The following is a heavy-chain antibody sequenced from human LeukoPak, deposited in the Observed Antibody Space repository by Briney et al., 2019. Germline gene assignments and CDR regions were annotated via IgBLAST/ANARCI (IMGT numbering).Heavy chain of an antibody. CDR2: IYHSGST. V-gene: IGHV4-4*02. J-gene: IGHJ4*02. Sequence: SGTLSLTCAVSGGSISSSNWWSWVREPPGKGLEWIGEIYHSGSTNYNPSLKSRVTISVDTSKNQFSLKLSSVTAADTAVYYCARVLPYYDSSGLTAYYFDYWGQGTLVTVSS. CDR3: ARVLPYYDSSGLTAYYFDY. D-gene: IGHD3-22*01. CDR1: GGSISSSNW.